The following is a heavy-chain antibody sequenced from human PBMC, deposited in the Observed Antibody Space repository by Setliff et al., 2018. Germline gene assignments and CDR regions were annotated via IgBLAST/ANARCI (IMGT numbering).Heavy chain of an antibody. J-gene: IGHJ6*03. CDR2: TIPNFGTT. D-gene: IGHD5-18*01. V-gene: IGHV1-69*05. Sequence: SVKVSCKASGGTFSSYGISWARQAPGQGLEWLGGTIPNFGTTNYAQEFQGRVTIITDESTSTAYMELSSLRFEDTAVYYCAREGVDTRSSTDYRYYMDLWGKGTTVTVSS. CDR1: GGTFSSYG. CDR3: AREGVDTRSSTDYRYYMDL.